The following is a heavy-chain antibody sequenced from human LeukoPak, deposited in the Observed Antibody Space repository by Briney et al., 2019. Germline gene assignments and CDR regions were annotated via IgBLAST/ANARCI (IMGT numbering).Heavy chain of an antibody. CDR2: IYYSGST. D-gene: IGHD6-19*01. J-gene: IGHJ4*02. Sequence: PSETLSLTCTVSGGSISSYYWSWIRQPPGKGLEWVGYIYYSGSTNYNPSLKSRVTISVDTSKNQFSLKLSSVTAADTAVYYCAVLSSGWYHFDYWGQGTLVTVSS. CDR1: GGSISSYY. CDR3: AVLSSGWYHFDY. V-gene: IGHV4-59*01.